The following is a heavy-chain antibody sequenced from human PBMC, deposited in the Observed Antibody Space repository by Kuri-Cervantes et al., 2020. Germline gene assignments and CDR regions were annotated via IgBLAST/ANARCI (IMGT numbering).Heavy chain of an antibody. CDR1: GFTFSSYG. V-gene: IGHV3-30*03. CDR3: ARAAGSYYYDSSGYYRVAVPPCDY. Sequence: GESLKISCAASGFTFSSYGMHWVRQAPGKGLEWVAVISYDGSNKYYADSVKGRFTISRDNSKNTLYLQMNSLRAEDTAVYYRARAAGSYYYDSSGYYRVAVPPCDYWGQGTLVTVSS. J-gene: IGHJ4*02. CDR2: ISYDGSNK. D-gene: IGHD3-22*01.